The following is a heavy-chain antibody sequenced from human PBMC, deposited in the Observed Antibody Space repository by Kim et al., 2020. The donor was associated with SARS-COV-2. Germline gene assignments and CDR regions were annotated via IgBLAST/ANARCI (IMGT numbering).Heavy chain of an antibody. CDR1: GFTFSSYW. V-gene: IGHV3-7*03. D-gene: IGHD3-10*01. J-gene: IGHJ4*02. CDR2: IKQDGSEK. Sequence: GGSLRLSCAASGFTFSSYWMSWVRQAPGKGLEWVANIKQDGSEKYYVDSVKGRFTISRDNAKNSLYLQMNSLRAEDTAVYYCARVIRFGESFFDYWGQGTLVTVSS. CDR3: ARVIRFGESFFDY.